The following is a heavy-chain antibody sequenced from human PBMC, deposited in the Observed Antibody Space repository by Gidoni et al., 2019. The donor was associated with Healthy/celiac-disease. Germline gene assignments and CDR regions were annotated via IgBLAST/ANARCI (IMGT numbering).Heavy chain of an antibody. D-gene: IGHD6-13*01. V-gene: IGHV1-18*01. J-gene: IGHJ4*02. CDR1: GYTFTSYG. CDR3: ARDLGPNSSSWDEKLSFDY. Sequence: QVQLVQSGAEVKKPGASVKVSCKASGYTFTSYGISWVRQAPGQGLEWMGWISAYNGNTNYAQKLQGRVTMTTDTSTSTAYMELRSLRSDDTAVYYCARDLGPNSSSWDEKLSFDYWGQGTLVTVSS. CDR2: ISAYNGNT.